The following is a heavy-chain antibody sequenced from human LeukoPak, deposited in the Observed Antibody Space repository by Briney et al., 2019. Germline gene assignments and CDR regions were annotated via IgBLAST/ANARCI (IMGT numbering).Heavy chain of an antibody. CDR3: ARDRAEYYGSGSFFNLEYFYYYMDV. J-gene: IGHJ6*03. V-gene: IGHV1-2*02. Sequence: ASVKVSCKASGYTFTGYYIYWVRQSPGQGLEWKGWINPKSGGTNYAQEFLGRVTMTRDTSISTAYMELSRLRSDDTAVYYCARDRAEYYGSGSFFNLEYFYYYMDVWGKGTTVTVSS. D-gene: IGHD3-10*01. CDR1: GYTFTGYY. CDR2: INPKSGGT.